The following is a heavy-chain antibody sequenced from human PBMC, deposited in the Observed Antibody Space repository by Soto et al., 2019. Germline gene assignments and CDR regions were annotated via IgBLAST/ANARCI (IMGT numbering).Heavy chain of an antibody. V-gene: IGHV1-2*04. Sequence: SRGTFADYYRRWVLQAAVQGLKWMGWINPNSGGTNYAQKFQGWVTMTRDTSISTAYMELSRLRSDDTAVYYCARGGYSYGPPNYYYYGMDVWGQGTTVTVSS. CDR2: INPNSGGT. D-gene: IGHD5-18*01. CDR1: RGTFADYY. J-gene: IGHJ6*02. CDR3: ARGGYSYGPPNYYYYGMDV.